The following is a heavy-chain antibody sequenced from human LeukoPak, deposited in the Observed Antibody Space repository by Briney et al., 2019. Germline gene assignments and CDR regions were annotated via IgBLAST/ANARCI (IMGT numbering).Heavy chain of an antibody. Sequence: GGSLRLSCAASGFTFDDYAMHWVRQAPGKGLEWVSSISRNSDGTGYADSVNGRFTISRDNAKNSLYLQMSSLRAEDTALYYCAKDMFRVITTNLYDYWGQGTVVTVSS. CDR3: AKDMFRVITTNLYDY. CDR1: GFTFDDYA. D-gene: IGHD3-22*01. J-gene: IGHJ4*02. V-gene: IGHV3-9*01. CDR2: ISRNSDGT.